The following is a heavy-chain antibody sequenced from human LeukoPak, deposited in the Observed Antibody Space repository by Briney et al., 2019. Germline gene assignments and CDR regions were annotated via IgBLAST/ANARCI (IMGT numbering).Heavy chain of an antibody. D-gene: IGHD2-2*01. Sequence: ALVKVSCKASGYTFTSYGISWVRQAPGQGLEWMGWISAYNGNTNYVQKLQGRVTMTTDTSTSTAYMELRSLRSDDTAVYYCARVRFGYCSSTSCFGDWFDPWGQGTLVTVSS. V-gene: IGHV1-18*01. CDR3: ARVRFGYCSSTSCFGDWFDP. J-gene: IGHJ5*02. CDR1: GYTFTSYG. CDR2: ISAYNGNT.